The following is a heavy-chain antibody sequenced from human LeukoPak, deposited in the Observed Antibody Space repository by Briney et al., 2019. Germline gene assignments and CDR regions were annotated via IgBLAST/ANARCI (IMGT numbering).Heavy chain of an antibody. CDR1: GYTFTSYD. CDR2: MNPNSGNT. V-gene: IGHV1-8*01. Sequence: ASPKLSCKASGYTFTSYDTNWGRHATRQGLEWMGWMNPNSGNTGYAQKVQGRVTMTSNTSISTAYMEVTSLKSEDTGVYYCARGAPGSYCSGGSCPYFDFWGQGTLATVSS. J-gene: IGHJ4*02. CDR3: ARGAPGSYCSGGSCPYFDF. D-gene: IGHD2-15*01.